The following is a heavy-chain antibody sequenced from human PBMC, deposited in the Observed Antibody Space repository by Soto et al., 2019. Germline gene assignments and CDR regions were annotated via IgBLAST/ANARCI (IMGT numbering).Heavy chain of an antibody. CDR3: ARSPHYGSGSYYYYYGMDV. V-gene: IGHV1-69*01. CDR2: IIPIFGTA. Sequence: QVQLVQSGAEVKKPGSSVKVSCKASGGTFSSYAISWVRQAPGQGLEWMGGIIPIFGTANYAQKFQGRVTSAAEECTSTAYMELSSLRSEDTAVYYCARSPHYGSGSYYYYYGMDVWGQGTTVTVSS. CDR1: GGTFSSYA. D-gene: IGHD3-10*01. J-gene: IGHJ6*02.